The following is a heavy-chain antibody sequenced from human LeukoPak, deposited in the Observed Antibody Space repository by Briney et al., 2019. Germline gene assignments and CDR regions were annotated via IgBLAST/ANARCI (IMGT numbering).Heavy chain of an antibody. J-gene: IGHJ4*02. CDR3: AKDKSYSSGYSDY. D-gene: IGHD3-22*01. CDR1: GFTFISYG. Sequence: PGRSLRLSXAASGFTFISYGMHWIRQAPGKGLEWVAVIWYDGSNKYYADSVKGRFTISRDNSKNTLYLQMNSLRAEDTAVYYCAKDKSYSSGYSDYWGQGTLVTVSS. V-gene: IGHV3-33*06. CDR2: IWYDGSNK.